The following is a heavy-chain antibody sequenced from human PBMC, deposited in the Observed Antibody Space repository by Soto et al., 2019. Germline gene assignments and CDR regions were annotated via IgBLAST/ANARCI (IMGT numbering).Heavy chain of an antibody. J-gene: IGHJ4*02. CDR2: INWNGGST. CDR1: GFTFDDYG. CDR3: ARDGGDCSGGSCYAFDY. V-gene: IGHV3-20*04. Sequence: PGGSLRLSCAASGFTFDDYGMSWVRQAPGKGLEWVSGINWNGGSTGYADSVKGRFTISRDNAKNSLYLQMNSLRAEDTALYYCARDGGDCSGGSCYAFDYWGQGTLVPVSS. D-gene: IGHD2-15*01.